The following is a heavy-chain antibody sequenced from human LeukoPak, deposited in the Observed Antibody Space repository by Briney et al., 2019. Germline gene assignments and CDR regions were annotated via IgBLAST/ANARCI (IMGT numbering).Heavy chain of an antibody. Sequence: SETLSLTCTVSGGSISSGSYCWSWIRQPAGKGLEWIGHVCGTGGTTYSPSLMTEGTTYNPSLMTRVTMSVDTSKSQFSLKLTSVTAADTAVYYRARDNGGWYFDYWGQGTLVTVSS. V-gene: IGHV4-61*09. D-gene: IGHD2-8*01. J-gene: IGHJ4*02. CDR3: ARDNGGWYFDY. CDR2: VCGTGGTTYSPSLMTEGT. CDR1: GGSISSGSYC.